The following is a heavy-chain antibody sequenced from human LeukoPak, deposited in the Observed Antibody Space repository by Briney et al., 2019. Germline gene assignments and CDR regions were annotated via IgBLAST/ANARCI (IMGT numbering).Heavy chain of an antibody. D-gene: IGHD3-10*01. CDR3: ARGFSRITMVHGDY. Sequence: ASVKVSCKASGYTFTGYYMHWVRQAPGQGLEWMGWMNPNSGNTGYAQKFQGRVTMTRNTSISTAHMELSSLRSEDTAVYYCARGFSRITMVHGDYWGQGTLVTVSS. CDR2: MNPNSGNT. V-gene: IGHV1-8*02. J-gene: IGHJ4*02. CDR1: GYTFTGYY.